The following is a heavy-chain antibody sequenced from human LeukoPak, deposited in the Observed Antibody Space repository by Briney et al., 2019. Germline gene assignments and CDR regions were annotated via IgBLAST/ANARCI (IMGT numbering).Heavy chain of an antibody. J-gene: IGHJ6*03. Sequence: GSLRLSCAASGFTFISYWMSWVRQAPGKGLEWVANIKQDGSEKYYVDSVKGRFTISRDNAKNSLYLQMNSLRAEDTAVYYCARADSSIAARLSRSSIFNYYYYMDVWGKGTTVTVSS. D-gene: IGHD6-6*01. CDR3: ARADSSIAARLSRSSIFNYYYYMDV. CDR1: GFTFISYW. V-gene: IGHV3-7*01. CDR2: IKQDGSEK.